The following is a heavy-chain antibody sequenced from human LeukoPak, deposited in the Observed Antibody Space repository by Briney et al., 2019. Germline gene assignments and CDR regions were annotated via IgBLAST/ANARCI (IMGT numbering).Heavy chain of an antibody. CDR2: INPNSGGT. V-gene: IGHV1-2*02. CDR3: ARGPYYESSDSGWFDP. D-gene: IGHD3-22*01. Sequence: ASVKVSCKASGYIFTGYYIHWVRQAPGQGLEWMGWINPNSGGTDYAQKFQGRVTMTRDTSISTAYMELSRLRSDDTAVYFCARGPYYESSDSGWFDPWGQGTLVTVSS. CDR1: GYIFTGYY. J-gene: IGHJ5*02.